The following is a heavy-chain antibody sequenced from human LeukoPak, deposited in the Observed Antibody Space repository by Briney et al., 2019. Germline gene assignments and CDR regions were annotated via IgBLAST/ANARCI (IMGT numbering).Heavy chain of an antibody. J-gene: IGHJ4*02. V-gene: IGHV4-39*01. CDR3: ARHSGMTTVTAYLDY. Sequence: KASETLSLTCTVSGGSISSSSYYWGWIRQPPGKGLEWIGSLYYSGSTYYNPSLKSRVTISVDTSKNQFSLKLNSVTAADTAVYYCARHSGMTTVTAYLDYWGQGTLVTVSS. CDR1: GGSISSSSYY. D-gene: IGHD4-17*01. CDR2: LYYSGST.